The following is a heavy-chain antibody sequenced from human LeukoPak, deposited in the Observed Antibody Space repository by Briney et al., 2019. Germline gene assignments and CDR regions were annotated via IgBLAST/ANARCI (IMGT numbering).Heavy chain of an antibody. J-gene: IGHJ4*02. D-gene: IGHD3-9*01. Sequence: PSQTLSLTCNVSDDSISSGHYYWSWIRQPPGKGPEWIGYIYYNGITYYNPSLKSRVALSVDQPKKQFSLKLSSVTAADTAVYYCAGAVAGYYLSHYYFPYWGRGTLVTVSS. CDR3: AGAVAGYYLSHYYFPY. V-gene: IGHV4-30-4*01. CDR2: IYYNGIT. CDR1: DDSISSGHYY.